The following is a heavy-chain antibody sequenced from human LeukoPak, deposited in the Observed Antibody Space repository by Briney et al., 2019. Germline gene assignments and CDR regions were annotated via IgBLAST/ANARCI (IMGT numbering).Heavy chain of an antibody. CDR3: QLSDSSPAY. CDR1: GFIFRRYG. J-gene: IGHJ4*02. CDR2: ISESGDWS. V-gene: IGHV3-23*01. D-gene: IGHD6-6*01. Sequence: GGSLRLSCAASGFIFRRYGMSWVRRGPGKGLEWVSGISESGDWSSYADSVKGRFIISRDNSKTTLYLQMSSLRAEDTAVYYCQLSDSSPAYWGQGTLVTVSS.